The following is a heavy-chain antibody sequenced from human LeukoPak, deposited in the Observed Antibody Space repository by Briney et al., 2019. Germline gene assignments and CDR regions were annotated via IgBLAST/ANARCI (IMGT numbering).Heavy chain of an antibody. CDR1: GFTFSSYS. D-gene: IGHD2-15*01. V-gene: IGHV3-21*01. Sequence: GGSLRLSCAASGFTFSSYSMNWVSQAPGKGLEWVSSISSSSSYIYYADSVKGRFTNSRDNAKNSLYLQMNSLRAEDTAVYYCARPYCSGGSCYAFDPWGQGTLVTVSS. CDR3: ARPYCSGGSCYAFDP. CDR2: ISSSSSYI. J-gene: IGHJ5*02.